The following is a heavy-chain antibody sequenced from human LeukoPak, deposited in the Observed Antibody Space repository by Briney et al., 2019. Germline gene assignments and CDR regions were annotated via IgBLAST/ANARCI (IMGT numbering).Heavy chain of an antibody. CDR1: GSTFSSHA. V-gene: IGHV3-15*01. CDR2: IKSKTDGGTT. J-gene: IGHJ4*02. CDR3: TTEATITLFGVVSYFDY. D-gene: IGHD3-3*01. Sequence: GGSLRLSCAASGSTFSSHAMSWVRQAPGKGLEWVGRIKSKTDGGTTDYAAPVKGRFTISRDDSKKTLLLQMNSLKTEDTAVYYCTTEATITLFGVVSYFDYWGQGALVTVSS.